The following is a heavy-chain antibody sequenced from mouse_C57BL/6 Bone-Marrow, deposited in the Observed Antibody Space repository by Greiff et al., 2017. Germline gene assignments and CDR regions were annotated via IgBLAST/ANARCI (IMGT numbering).Heavy chain of an antibody. V-gene: IGHV1-80*01. J-gene: IGHJ3*01. CDR3: ARGLTGTRFAY. D-gene: IGHD4-1*01. CDR1: GYAFSSYW. CDR2: ISPGDGAT. Sequence: QVQLQQSGAELVKPGASVKISCKASGYAFSSYWMNWVKQRPGQGLEWIGQISPGDGATNYNGKFKGKATLTAYKSSSTAYMQLSSLTSEDSAVYFCARGLTGTRFAYWGQGTLVTVSA.